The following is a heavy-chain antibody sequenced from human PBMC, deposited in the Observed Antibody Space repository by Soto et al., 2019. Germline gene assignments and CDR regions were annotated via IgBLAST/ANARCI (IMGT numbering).Heavy chain of an antibody. CDR1: GFTFSSYS. CDR3: ARDNIVVVVAANHHYYMDV. D-gene: IGHD2-15*01. V-gene: IGHV3-48*01. Sequence: GGSLRLSCAASGFTFSSYSMNWVRQAPGKGLEWVSYISSSSSTIYYADSVKGRFTISRDNAKNSLYLQMNSLRAEDTAVYYCARDNIVVVVAANHHYYMDVWGKGTTDTVSS. CDR2: ISSSSSTI. J-gene: IGHJ6*03.